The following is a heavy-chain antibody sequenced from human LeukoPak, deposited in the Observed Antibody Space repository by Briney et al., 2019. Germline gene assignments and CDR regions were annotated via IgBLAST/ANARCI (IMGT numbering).Heavy chain of an antibody. D-gene: IGHD3-16*01. CDR3: ARGRWGIRCREDGY. Sequence: SETLSLTCAVYGGSFSGYYWSWIHQPPGNGLEWIGEINHSGSNNYNPSLKSRVTISVDTSKNQFSLKLSSCTAAATAVYYFARGRWGIRCREDGYWGQGTLVTVSS. V-gene: IGHV4-34*01. CDR1: GGSFSGYY. J-gene: IGHJ4*02. CDR2: INHSGSN.